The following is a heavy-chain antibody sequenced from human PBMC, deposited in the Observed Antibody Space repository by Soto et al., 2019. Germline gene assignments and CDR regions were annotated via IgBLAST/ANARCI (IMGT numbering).Heavy chain of an antibody. D-gene: IGHD3-9*01. J-gene: IGHJ4*02. Sequence: QITLKESGPTLVKPTQTLTLTCTFSGFSLSTSGVGVGWIRQPPGKALERLSLIYWDDNKRYSPSLKTRLTITKDTSKNQVVLTLTNMDPVDTATYYCAHIEVLTDLDCWGQGTLVTVSS. CDR1: GFSLSTSGVG. V-gene: IGHV2-5*02. CDR2: IYWDDNK. CDR3: AHIEVLTDLDC.